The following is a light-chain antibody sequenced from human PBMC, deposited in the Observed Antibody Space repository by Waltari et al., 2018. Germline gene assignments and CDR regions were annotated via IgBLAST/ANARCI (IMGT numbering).Light chain of an antibody. J-gene: IGLJ3*02. Sequence: QSALTQPASVSGSPGQPITISCTGTSGDIGVFHYVSWYQQHPGKVPKLLIYAVSKRPSGVSNRFSGSKSGNTASLTISWLQAEDEADYYCSSYTNSNTWVFGGGTKLTVL. CDR3: SSYTNSNTWV. CDR1: SGDIGVFHY. V-gene: IGLV2-14*03. CDR2: AVS.